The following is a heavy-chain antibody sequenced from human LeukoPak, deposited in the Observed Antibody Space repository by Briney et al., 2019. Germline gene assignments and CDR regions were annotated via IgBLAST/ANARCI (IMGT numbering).Heavy chain of an antibody. V-gene: IGHV4-38-2*02. J-gene: IGHJ4*02. CDR1: GYSISSGYY. CDR3: ARDGRFPPEVLPRYFDY. CDR2: IYHSGST. D-gene: IGHD1-26*01. Sequence: SETLSLTCTVSGYSISSGYYWGWIRQPPGKELEWIGSIYHSGSTYYNPSLKSRVTISVDTSKNQFSLKLSSVTAADTAVYYCARDGRFPPEVLPRYFDYWGQGTLVTVSS.